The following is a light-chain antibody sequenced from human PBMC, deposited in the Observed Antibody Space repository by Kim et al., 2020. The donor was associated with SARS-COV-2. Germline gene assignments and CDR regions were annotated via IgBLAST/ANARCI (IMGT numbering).Light chain of an antibody. CDR3: QQYYSTPPS. V-gene: IGKV4-1*01. CDR1: QQVLYNSNNKNY. Sequence: RATLNCESSQQVLYNSNNKNYLAWFQQKPGQAPKLLIYWASIRESGVSDRFSGSGSETDFTLTISSLQAEDVAVYYCQQYYSTPPSFGQGTKLEI. J-gene: IGKJ2*03. CDR2: WAS.